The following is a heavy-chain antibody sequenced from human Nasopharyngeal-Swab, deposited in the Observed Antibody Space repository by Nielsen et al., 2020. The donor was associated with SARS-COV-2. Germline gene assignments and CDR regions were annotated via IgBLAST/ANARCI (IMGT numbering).Heavy chain of an antibody. Sequence: LRLSCTVSGGSISSGGYYWSWIRQHPGKGLEWIGYIYYSGSTYYKPSLKSRVTISVDTSKNQFSLKLSSVTAADTAVYYCARDVTMVRGTGFDPWGQGTLVTVSS. CDR3: ARDVTMVRGTGFDP. J-gene: IGHJ5*02. V-gene: IGHV4-31*03. D-gene: IGHD3-10*01. CDR2: IYYSGST. CDR1: GGSISSGGYY.